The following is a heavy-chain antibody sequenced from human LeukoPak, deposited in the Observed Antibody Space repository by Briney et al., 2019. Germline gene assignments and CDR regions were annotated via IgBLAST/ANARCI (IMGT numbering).Heavy chain of an antibody. CDR3: ARDVGGGDTFDY. CDR2: IRYDGSNK. CDR1: GFTFSSYG. Sequence: GGSLRLSCAASGFTFSSYGMHWVRQAPGKGLEWVAFIRYDGSNKYYADSVKGRFTISRDNSKNTLYLQMNSLRAEDTAVYFCARDVGGGDTFDYWGQGTLVTVSS. J-gene: IGHJ4*02. V-gene: IGHV3-30*02. D-gene: IGHD2-21*02.